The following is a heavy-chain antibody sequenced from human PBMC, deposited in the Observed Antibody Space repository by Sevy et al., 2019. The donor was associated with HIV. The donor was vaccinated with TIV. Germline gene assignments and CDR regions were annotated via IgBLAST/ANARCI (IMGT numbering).Heavy chain of an antibody. CDR1: GGSISSSTYY. CDR3: ARISSRGLFNWFDP. D-gene: IGHD6-13*01. V-gene: IGHV4-39*02. J-gene: IGHJ5*02. CDR2: IYYTGST. Sequence: SETLSLTCTVSGGSISSSTYYWGWIRQPPGKGLDYIGTIYYTGSTYYNPSLKSRVTISVDTSKNSFSLKLTSVTAADTAVYYCARISSRGLFNWFDPWGQGTLVTVSS.